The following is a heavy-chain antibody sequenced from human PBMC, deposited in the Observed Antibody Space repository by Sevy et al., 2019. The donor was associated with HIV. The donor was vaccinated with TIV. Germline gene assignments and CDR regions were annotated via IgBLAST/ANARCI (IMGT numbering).Heavy chain of an antibody. CDR1: GFTFGDYA. V-gene: IGHV3-49*04. D-gene: IGHD3-10*01. CDR3: TRIRGTISPLYYFGMDV. J-gene: IGHJ6*02. Sequence: GGCLRLSCTTSGFTFGDYAMSWVRQAPGEGLDWVGLIRSKTFGGTTEYAASVKGRFSISRDDSKNIAYLQMNSLKNEDTAVYYCTRIRGTISPLYYFGMDVWGQGTTVTVSS. CDR2: IRSKTFGGTT.